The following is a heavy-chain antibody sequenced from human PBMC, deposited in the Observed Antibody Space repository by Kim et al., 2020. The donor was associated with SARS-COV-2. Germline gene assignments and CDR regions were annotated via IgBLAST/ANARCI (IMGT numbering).Heavy chain of an antibody. CDR3: ARRDHVFDY. Sequence: SDTRYSPSFQGQVTISADKSISTAYLQWSSLKASDTAMYYCARRDHVFDYWGQGTLVTVSS. V-gene: IGHV5-51*01. CDR2: SDT. D-gene: IGHD2-21*01. J-gene: IGHJ4*02.